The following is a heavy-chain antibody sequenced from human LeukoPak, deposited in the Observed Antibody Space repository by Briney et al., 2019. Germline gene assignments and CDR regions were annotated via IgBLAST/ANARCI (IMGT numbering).Heavy chain of an antibody. J-gene: IGHJ4*02. CDR3: ARGRYDSSGSYSLFDY. CDR1: GFTFSNYW. D-gene: IGHD3-22*01. CDR2: INSDGINT. Sequence: GGPLRLSCAASGFTFSNYWMHWVRQAPGKGLVWVSRINSDGINTSYADSVKGRFTISRDNAKNSLYLQMNSLRAEDTAVYYCARGRYDSSGSYSLFDYWGQGTLVTASS. V-gene: IGHV3-74*01.